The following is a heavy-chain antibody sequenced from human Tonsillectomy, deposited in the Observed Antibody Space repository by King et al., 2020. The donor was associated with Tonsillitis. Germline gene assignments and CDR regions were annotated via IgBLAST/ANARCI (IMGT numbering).Heavy chain of an antibody. CDR1: GFTFSDYP. V-gene: IGHV3-30-3*01. Sequence: VQLVESGGGVVQPGRSLSFSCVASGFTFSDYPMHWGRQAPGEGLERVAVISYVGNNEYYADPVTGRFTISRDNSKNTLYLQMTLLRTEDTTVYYCAGGRGSRGYNPLEFWGQETLVSVS. CDR2: ISYVGNNE. CDR3: AGGRGSRGYNPLEF. D-gene: IGHD3-22*01. J-gene: IGHJ4*02.